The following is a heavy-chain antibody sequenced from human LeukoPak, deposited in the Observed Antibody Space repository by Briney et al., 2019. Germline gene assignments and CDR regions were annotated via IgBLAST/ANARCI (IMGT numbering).Heavy chain of an antibody. CDR3: TTDESRGWNQLDY. J-gene: IGHJ4*02. CDR2: INSKTDGGTS. V-gene: IGHV3-15*01. D-gene: IGHD6-19*01. Sequence: GGSLTLPCAASGFTFSNARMSWVPQAPGKGLKWVGRINSKTDGGTSDYAAPVKGRVTISRDDSKNTLYLQINSLKTEDTAVYYSTTDESRGWNQLDYWGQGTLVTVSS. CDR1: GFTFSNAR.